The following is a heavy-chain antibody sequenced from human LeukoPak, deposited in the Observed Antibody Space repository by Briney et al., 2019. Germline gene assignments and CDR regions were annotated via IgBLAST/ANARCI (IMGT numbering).Heavy chain of an antibody. CDR1: GGSISSYY. Sequence: SETLSLTCTVSGGSISSYYWSWIRQPPGMGLEWIVNIYHGGSTYYNPSLKSRVTISVDTSKNQFSLKLSSVTAADTAVYYCARGYSSSWYFNWFDPWGQGTLVTVSS. V-gene: IGHV4-59*08. D-gene: IGHD6-13*01. CDR2: IYHGGST. J-gene: IGHJ5*02. CDR3: ARGYSSSWYFNWFDP.